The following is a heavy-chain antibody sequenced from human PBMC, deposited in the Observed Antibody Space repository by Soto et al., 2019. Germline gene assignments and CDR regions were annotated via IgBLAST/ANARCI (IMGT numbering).Heavy chain of an antibody. CDR3: AIGVEEDSGSGSYAYMDV. D-gene: IGHD3-10*01. CDR2: MTPNSGHT. J-gene: IGHJ6*03. CDR1: GYTFSSFD. V-gene: IGHV1-8*01. Sequence: QVQLVQSGAEVRKPGASVKVSCKASGYTFSSFDINWVRQAAGHGFEWMGWMTPNSGHTGYAQKFQGRVTMTRNTSTSTGYMELSSLTSEDTAVNYCAIGVEEDSGSGSYAYMDVWGRGNTVTVSS.